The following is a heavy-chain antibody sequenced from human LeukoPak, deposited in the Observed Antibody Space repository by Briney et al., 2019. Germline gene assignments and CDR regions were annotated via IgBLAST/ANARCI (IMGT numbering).Heavy chain of an antibody. CDR1: GYTFTGYY. Sequence: ASVKVSCKASGYTFTGYYMHWVRQAPGQGLEWMGRINPNSGGTNYAQKFQGRVTMTKDTSISTAYMELSRLRSDDTAVFYCAGEGGSTAGPAVYDYWGQGTLVTVSS. V-gene: IGHV1-2*06. D-gene: IGHD6-13*01. CDR3: AGEGGSTAGPAVYDY. J-gene: IGHJ4*02. CDR2: INPNSGGT.